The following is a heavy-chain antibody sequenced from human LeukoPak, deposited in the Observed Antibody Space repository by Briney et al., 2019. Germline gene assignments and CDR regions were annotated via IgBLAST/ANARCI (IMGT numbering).Heavy chain of an antibody. CDR1: GGSISPYY. D-gene: IGHD1-26*01. Sequence: PSETLSLTCTVSGGSISPYYWSWIRRPPGKGLEWIGYLYYSGSTNYNPSLNSRVTISVDTSNNQFSLKVSSVTAADTAVYYCARDVGATPGYFDYWGQGTLVTVSS. CDR3: ARDVGATPGYFDY. CDR2: LYYSGST. J-gene: IGHJ4*02. V-gene: IGHV4-59*01.